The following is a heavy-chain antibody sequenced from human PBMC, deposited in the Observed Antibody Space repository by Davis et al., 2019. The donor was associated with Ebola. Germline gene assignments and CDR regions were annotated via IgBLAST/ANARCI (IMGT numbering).Heavy chain of an antibody. CDR3: ARGIGRNYDFWSGTYYYYYMDV. J-gene: IGHJ6*03. CDR1: GYTFTSYY. Sequence: ASVKVSCKASGYTFTSYYMHWVRQAPGQGLEWMGIINPSGGSTSYAQKFQGRVTMTRDTSTSTAYMELRSLRSDDTAVYYCARGIGRNYDFWSGTYYYYYMDVWGKGTTVTVSS. V-gene: IGHV1-46*01. D-gene: IGHD3-3*01. CDR2: INPSGGST.